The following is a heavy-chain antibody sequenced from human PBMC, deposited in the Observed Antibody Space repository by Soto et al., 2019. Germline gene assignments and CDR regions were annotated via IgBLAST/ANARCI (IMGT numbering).Heavy chain of an antibody. Sequence: SETLSLTCTVSGYSISSGYYWGWIRQPPGKGLEWIGSIYHSGSTYYNPSLKSRVTISVDTSKNQFSLKLSSVTAADTAVYYCAREGWRGYSGYDRYWFDPWGQGTLVTVSS. CDR3: AREGWRGYSGYDRYWFDP. J-gene: IGHJ5*02. V-gene: IGHV4-38-2*02. D-gene: IGHD5-12*01. CDR2: IYHSGST. CDR1: GYSISSGYY.